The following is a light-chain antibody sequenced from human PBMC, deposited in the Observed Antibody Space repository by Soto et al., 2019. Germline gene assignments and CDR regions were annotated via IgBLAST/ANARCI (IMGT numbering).Light chain of an antibody. CDR3: KQYDGLPRT. CDR2: DAS. V-gene: IGKV3-20*01. Sequence: IVLTKSPGTLSFSPGERATLSCRSGQSVGSSYLAWYQQKPGQAPRLLIYDASNRDTGIPDRFSGSGSGTDLTLTITGLEPEAFAVYHCKQYDGLPRTLCQGTTVDTK. CDR1: QSVGSSY. J-gene: IGKJ1*01.